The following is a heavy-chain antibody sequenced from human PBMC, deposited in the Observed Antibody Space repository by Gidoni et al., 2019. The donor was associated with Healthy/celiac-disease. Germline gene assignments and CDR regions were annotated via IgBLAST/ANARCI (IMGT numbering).Heavy chain of an antibody. J-gene: IGHJ4*01. Sequence: EVQLVESGGGLVKPGRSLRLSCTASGFTFGDYAMSWFRQAPGKGLEWVGFIRSKAYGGTTEYAAFVKGRFTISRDDSKSIAYLQMNSLKTEDTAVYYCTREASSGWYFDYWGQGTLVTVSS. CDR2: IRSKAYGGTT. CDR3: TREASSGWYFDY. CDR1: GFTFGDYA. V-gene: IGHV3-49*05. D-gene: IGHD6-19*01.